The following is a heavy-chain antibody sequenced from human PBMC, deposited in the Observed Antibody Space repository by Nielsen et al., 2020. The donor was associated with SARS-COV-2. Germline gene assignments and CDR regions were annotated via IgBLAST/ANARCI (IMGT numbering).Heavy chain of an antibody. V-gene: IGHV3-30*03. CDR2: ISYDGSNK. D-gene: IGHD5-18*01. Sequence: GGSLRLSCAASGFTFSSYGMHWVRQAPGKGLEWVAVISYDGSNKYYADSVKGRFTISRDNSKNTLYLQMNSLRAEDTAVYYCARNTAMVDYWGQGTLVTVSS. CDR1: GFTFSSYG. CDR3: ARNTAMVDY. J-gene: IGHJ4*02.